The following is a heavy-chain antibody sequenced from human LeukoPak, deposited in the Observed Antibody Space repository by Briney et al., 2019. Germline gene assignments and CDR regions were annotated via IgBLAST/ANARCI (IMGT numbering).Heavy chain of an antibody. V-gene: IGHV3-73*01. CDR2: IKSKSNSYAT. CDR3: TTYGDYGPGSDY. D-gene: IGHD4-17*01. Sequence: GESLRLSCAASGFIFSDSAIHWVRQASGKGLEWVGRIKSKSNSYATAYAASVKGRFTISRDDSKNTAYLQMNSLKTEDTAVYYCTTYGDYGPGSDYWGQGTLVTVSS. CDR1: GFIFSDSA. J-gene: IGHJ4*02.